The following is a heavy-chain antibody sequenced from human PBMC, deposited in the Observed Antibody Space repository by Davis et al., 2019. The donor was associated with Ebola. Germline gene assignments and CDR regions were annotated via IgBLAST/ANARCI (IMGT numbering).Heavy chain of an antibody. CDR2: SRSRSDGGTT. V-gene: IGHV3-15*01. Sequence: GESLKISCAASGFTFSNVWFTWVRQCPGKGLQWIGRSRSRSDGGTTDYAAPLKGRFTISRDDSQNMVYLQMNSLKTEDTAVYFCTLGENWGPGTQVTVSS. J-gene: IGHJ4*02. D-gene: IGHD3-16*01. CDR3: TLGEN. CDR1: GFTFSNVW.